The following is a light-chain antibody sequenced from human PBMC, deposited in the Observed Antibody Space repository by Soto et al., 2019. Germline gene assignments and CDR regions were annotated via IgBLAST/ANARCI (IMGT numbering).Light chain of an antibody. CDR2: GAF. Sequence: EIVMTQSPATLSVSPGETATLSCRASGSVKTNLAWYQQKPGQAPRLLIYGAFTRAAGIPFRFSGSASGTEFTLTISSLQSEDFAVYYCHQYDRWPLSLGGGTKVEIK. CDR3: HQYDRWPLS. V-gene: IGKV3-15*01. CDR1: GSVKTN. J-gene: IGKJ4*01.